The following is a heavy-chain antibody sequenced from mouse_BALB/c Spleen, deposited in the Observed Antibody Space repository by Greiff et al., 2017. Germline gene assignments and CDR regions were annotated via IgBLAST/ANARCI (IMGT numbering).Heavy chain of an antibody. J-gene: IGHJ4*01. CDR2: ISYSGST. D-gene: IGHD2-2*01. CDR1: GYSITSDYA. Sequence: ESGPGLVKPSQSLSLTCTVTGYSITSDYAWNWIRQFPGNKLEWMGYISYSGSTSYNPSLKSRISITRDTSKNQFFLQLNSVTTEDTATYYCARLRPNYYAMDYWGQGTSVTVSS. V-gene: IGHV3-2*02. CDR3: ARLRPNYYAMDY.